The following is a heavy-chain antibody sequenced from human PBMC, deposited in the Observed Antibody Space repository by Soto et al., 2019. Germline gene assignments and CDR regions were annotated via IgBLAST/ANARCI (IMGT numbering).Heavy chain of an antibody. CDR1: GFTFSSFE. J-gene: IGHJ4*02. D-gene: IGHD5-18*01. V-gene: IGHV3-48*03. CDR3: ARDRDTANYFDY. CDR2: ISISSSTI. Sequence: VGSLRLSCAASGFTFSSFEMNWVRQAPGKGLEWVSYISISSSTIYYADSVKGRFTISRDNAKNPLYLQMDSLRAEDTAVYYCARDRDTANYFDYWGQGTLVTVSS.